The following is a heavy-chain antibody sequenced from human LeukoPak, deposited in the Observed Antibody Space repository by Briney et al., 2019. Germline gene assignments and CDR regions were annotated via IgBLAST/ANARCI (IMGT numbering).Heavy chain of an antibody. CDR3: ARQVVVIHYYYYMDV. CDR1: GYTFTSYD. V-gene: IGHV1-8*03. CDR2: MNPNSGNT. J-gene: IGHJ6*03. Sequence: ASVKVSCKASGYTFTSYDINWVRQATGQGLEWMGWMNPNSGNTGYAQKFQGRVTITRNTSISTAYMELSSLRSEDTAVYYCARQVVVIHYYYYMDVWGKGTTVTVSS. D-gene: IGHD3-22*01.